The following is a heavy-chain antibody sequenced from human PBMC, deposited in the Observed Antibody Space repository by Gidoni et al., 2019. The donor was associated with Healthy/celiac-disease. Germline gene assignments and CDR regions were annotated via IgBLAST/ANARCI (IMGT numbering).Heavy chain of an antibody. CDR2: ISWNSGSI. D-gene: IGHD5-12*01. J-gene: IGHJ4*02. V-gene: IGHV3-9*01. CDR1: GLTFVTYV. CDR3: AKDIERGSGYDYVGFDY. Sequence: EVPLVESGGGLVLPGRSLSISCAASGLTFVTYVMHWVRPAPGKGLEWVSGISWNSGSIGYADSVKGRFTISRDNAKNSLYLQMNSLRAEDTALYYCAKDIERGSGYDYVGFDYWGQGTLVTVSS.